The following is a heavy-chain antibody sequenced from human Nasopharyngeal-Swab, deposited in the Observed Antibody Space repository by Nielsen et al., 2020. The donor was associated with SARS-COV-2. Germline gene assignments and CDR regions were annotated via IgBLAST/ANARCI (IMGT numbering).Heavy chain of an antibody. CDR3: ARVTGSGYITNHFDY. Sequence: LKISCAASGFTFSDYYMSWIRQAPGKGLEWVSYISGSCGYTNYADSVKGRFTISRDNAKNSLFLQMNTLTAEDTAVYYCARVTGSGYITNHFDYWGQGMLVTVSS. CDR1: GFTFSDYY. D-gene: IGHD5-18*01. V-gene: IGHV3-11*05. J-gene: IGHJ4*02. CDR2: ISGSCGYT.